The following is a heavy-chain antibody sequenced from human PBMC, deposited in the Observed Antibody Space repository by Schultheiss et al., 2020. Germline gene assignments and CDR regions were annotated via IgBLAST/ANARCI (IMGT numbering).Heavy chain of an antibody. CDR3: ARVDYGDYEVGDY. J-gene: IGHJ4*02. D-gene: IGHD4-17*01. Sequence: GGSMRLSCAASGFTFSSYGMHWVRQAPGKGLEWVSSISSSSSYIYYADSVKGRFTISRDNSRNTLYLQMNSLRAEDTAVYYCARVDYGDYEVGDYWGQGTLVTVAS. V-gene: IGHV3-21*01. CDR1: GFTFSSYG. CDR2: ISSSSSYI.